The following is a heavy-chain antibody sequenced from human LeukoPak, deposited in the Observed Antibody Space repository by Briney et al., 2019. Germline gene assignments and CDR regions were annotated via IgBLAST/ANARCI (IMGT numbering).Heavy chain of an antibody. CDR2: IWYDGSNK. CDR1: GFTFSSYG. J-gene: IGHJ3*02. Sequence: GGSLRLSCAASGFTFSSYGMHWVRQAPGKGLEWLAVIWYDGSNKYYADSVKGRFTISRDNSKNTLYLQMNSLRAEDTAVYYCARDPGDYYGSGSSDAFDIWGQGTMVTVSS. V-gene: IGHV3-33*01. CDR3: ARDPGDYYGSGSSDAFDI. D-gene: IGHD3-10*01.